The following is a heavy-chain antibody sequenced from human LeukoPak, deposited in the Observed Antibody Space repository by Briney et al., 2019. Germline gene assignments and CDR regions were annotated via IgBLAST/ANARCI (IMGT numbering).Heavy chain of an antibody. V-gene: IGHV3-21*01. CDR2: ICSSSTFI. CDR3: ARAKSRYCSGGSCYSGAPVDY. CDR1: GFTFSNYS. J-gene: IGHJ4*02. D-gene: IGHD2-15*01. Sequence: GGSLRLSCAASGFTFSNYSMNWVRQAPGKGLEWVSSICSSSTFIYYADSVKGRFTISRDNAKNSLYLLLNSLRAEDTAVYYCARAKSRYCSGGSCYSGAPVDYWGQGTPVTVSS.